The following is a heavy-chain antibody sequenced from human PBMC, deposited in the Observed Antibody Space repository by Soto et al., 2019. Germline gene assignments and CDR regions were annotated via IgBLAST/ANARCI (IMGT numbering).Heavy chain of an antibody. D-gene: IGHD1-26*01. Sequence: SLSLSFAAPGFTFSRYGMHWVRQAPGKGLEWVAVISYDGSSKYYADSVKGRFTISRDNSKNMLYLLMNSLRDEDTAVYYCANLGSSGSYPFDYWRQGTLVTVYS. J-gene: IGHJ4*02. CDR3: ANLGSSGSYPFDY. CDR1: GFTFSRYG. V-gene: IGHV3-30*18. CDR2: ISYDGSSK.